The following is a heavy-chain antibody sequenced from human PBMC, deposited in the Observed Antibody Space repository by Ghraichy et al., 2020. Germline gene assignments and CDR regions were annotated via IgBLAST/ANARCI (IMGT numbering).Heavy chain of an antibody. CDR3: ARDGNGVWNDF. D-gene: IGHD2-8*01. CDR2: INAYNGDT. CDR1: GYTFTSYG. J-gene: IGHJ4*02. V-gene: IGHV1-18*01. Sequence: ASVKVSCKASGYTFTSYGISWVRQAPGQGLEWMAWINAYNGDTNYAQKLQDRVTMTTDTSTSTAYMELRGLRSEDTAGYYCARDGNGVWNDFWGQGTLVTVSS.